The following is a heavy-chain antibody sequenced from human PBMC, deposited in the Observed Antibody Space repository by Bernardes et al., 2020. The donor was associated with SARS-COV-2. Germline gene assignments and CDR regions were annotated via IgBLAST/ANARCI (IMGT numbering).Heavy chain of an antibody. CDR1: GFTFSNYW. CDR2: INKDGSEK. J-gene: IGHJ6*02. CDR3: AREGETRNYYYYGMDV. D-gene: IGHD3-16*01. V-gene: IGHV3-7*01. Sequence: GWSLRLSCSASGFTFSNYWMSWVRQAPGKGLEWVANINKDGSEKYYVDSVKGRFTISRDNAKNSLHLQMNSLRAEDTAVYYCAREGETRNYYYYGMDVWGQGTTVTVSS.